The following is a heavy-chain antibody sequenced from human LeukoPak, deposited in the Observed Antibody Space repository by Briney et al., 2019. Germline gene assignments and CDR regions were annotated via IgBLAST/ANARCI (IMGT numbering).Heavy chain of an antibody. J-gene: IGHJ5*02. CDR1: GXTFSGYY. CDR3: ARPMIRGVKWFDP. Sequence: SETLSLTCAVYGXTFSGYYWSWIRQPPGKGLEWIGEINHSGNTNYNPSLKSRLTISVDTSNNQFSLKLSFVTAADTAVYYCARPMIRGVKWFDPWGQGTLVTVSS. D-gene: IGHD3-10*01. CDR2: INHSGNT. V-gene: IGHV4-34*01.